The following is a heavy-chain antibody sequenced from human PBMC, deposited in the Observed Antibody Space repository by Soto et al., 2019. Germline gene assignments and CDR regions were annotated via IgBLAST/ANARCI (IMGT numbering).Heavy chain of an antibody. CDR3: ATQEVGGSYVYTFDP. CDR2: IYYSGST. D-gene: IGHD1-26*01. CDR1: GGSISSSSYY. Sequence: SETMSLTCTVSGGSISSSSYYWGWIRQPPGKGLEWIGSIYYSGSTYYNPSLKSRVIISVDTSKNHFSLKLSSVTAADTAVYYCATQEVGGSYVYTFDPWGQGTLVTVSS. V-gene: IGHV4-39*02. J-gene: IGHJ5*02.